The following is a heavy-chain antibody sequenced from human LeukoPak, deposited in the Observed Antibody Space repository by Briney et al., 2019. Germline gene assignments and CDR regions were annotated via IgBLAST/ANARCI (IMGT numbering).Heavy chain of an antibody. V-gene: IGHV4-34*01. CDR3: ARGRGGLDY. CDR1: GFTFSDYY. D-gene: IGHD1-26*01. Sequence: LRLSCAASGFTFSDYYMSWIRQPPGKGLEWIGEINHSGSTNYNPSLKSRVTISVDTSKNQFSLKLSSVTAADTAVYYCARGRGGLDYWGQGTLVTVSS. CDR2: INHSGST. J-gene: IGHJ4*02.